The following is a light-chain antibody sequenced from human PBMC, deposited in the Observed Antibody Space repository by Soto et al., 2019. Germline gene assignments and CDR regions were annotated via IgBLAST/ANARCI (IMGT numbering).Light chain of an antibody. CDR3: QQSYTTPIT. V-gene: IGKV1-39*01. J-gene: IGKJ5*01. CDR1: QSISSW. CDR2: AAS. Sequence: DIQMTQSPATLFASVGGRVTTTCRASQSISSWLAWYQQKPGKAPNLRVYAASSLHSGVPSRVTGSGSGTDFTLTISSLQPGDVATYFCQQSYTTPITFGQGTRLEI.